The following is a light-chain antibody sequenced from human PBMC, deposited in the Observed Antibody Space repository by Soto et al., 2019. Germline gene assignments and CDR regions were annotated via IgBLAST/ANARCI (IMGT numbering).Light chain of an antibody. CDR2: RYT. V-gene: IGLV1-40*01. CDR1: SSNIGAGFD. Sequence: QAVVTQPPSVSGAPGQRVTISCTGSSSNIGAGFDLHWYQQLPGTAPKVLIYRYTNRPSGVPDRFSGSKSGTSASLDITGLQAEDEADYYCHSYDSSLSGWVFGGGTKLTVL. CDR3: HSYDSSLSGWV. J-gene: IGLJ3*02.